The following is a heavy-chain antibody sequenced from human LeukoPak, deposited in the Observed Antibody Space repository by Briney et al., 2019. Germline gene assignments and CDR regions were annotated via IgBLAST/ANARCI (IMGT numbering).Heavy chain of an antibody. CDR3: AKDKNGYPDY. CDR1: GFTFDDYA. J-gene: IGHJ4*01. V-gene: IGHV3-43*02. CDR2: FSGDGGST. D-gene: IGHD5-24*01. Sequence: GGSLRLSCAASGFTFDDYAMHWVRQAPGKGLEWVSLFSGDGGSTDYADSVKGRFTISRDNSKNSLYLQMNSLRTEDTALYYCAKDKNGYPDYWGQGTLVTVSS.